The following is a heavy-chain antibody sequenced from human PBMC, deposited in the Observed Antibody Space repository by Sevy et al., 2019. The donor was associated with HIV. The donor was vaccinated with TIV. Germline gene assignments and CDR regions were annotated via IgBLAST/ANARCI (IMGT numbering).Heavy chain of an antibody. D-gene: IGHD5-18*01. CDR1: GFTFSDYY. J-gene: IGHJ4*02. V-gene: IGHV3-11*01. Sequence: GGSLRLSCTASGFTFSDYYMSWIRQAPGKGLEWISYISSRDYFIYYADSVKGRFTISRDNAKNSMFLHMSSLRAEDTALYYCARVRYTNGNFFFDYWGQGTLVTVSS. CDR2: ISSRDYFI. CDR3: ARVRYTNGNFFFDY.